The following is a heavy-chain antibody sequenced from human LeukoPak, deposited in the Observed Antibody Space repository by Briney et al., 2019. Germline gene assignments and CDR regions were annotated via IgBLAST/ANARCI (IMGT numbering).Heavy chain of an antibody. V-gene: IGHV4-38-2*02. CDR3: ARVGTMVRGVKYGMDV. CDR2: IYHSGST. Sequence: SETLSLTCTVSGYSISSGYYWGWIRQPPGKGLEWIGNIYHSGSTYYNPSLKSRVTISVDTSKNQFSLKLSSVTAADTAVYYCARVGTMVRGVKYGMDVWGQGTTVTVSS. CDR1: GYSISSGYY. J-gene: IGHJ6*02. D-gene: IGHD3-10*01.